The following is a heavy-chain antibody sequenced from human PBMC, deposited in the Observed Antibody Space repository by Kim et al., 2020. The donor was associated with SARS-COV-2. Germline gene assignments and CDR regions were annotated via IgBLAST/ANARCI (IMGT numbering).Heavy chain of an antibody. CDR1: GGSLSPYY. CDR3: ARFQHCSGCYLDPFDI. V-gene: IGHV4-59*01. D-gene: IGHD3-10*02. J-gene: IGHJ3*02. Sequence: ETLSLTCTVAGGSLSPYYWSWIRQPPGKGLEWIGYMHYSGRANYSPSLKSRVAISVDPSKNHFSLNLTSVTAAATANYFCARFQHCSGCYLDPFDIWGQGTLVTVSS. CDR2: MHYSGRA.